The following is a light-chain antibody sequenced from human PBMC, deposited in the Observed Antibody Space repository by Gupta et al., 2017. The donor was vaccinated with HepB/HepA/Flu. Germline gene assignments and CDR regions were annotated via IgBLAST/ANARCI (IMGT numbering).Light chain of an antibody. CDR3: MQDTHGPPLT. CDR1: QSLVYSDGNTY. V-gene: IGKV2D-30*01. Sequence: DIMMTQSPLSLPVTLGQPASISCRSSQSLVYSDGNTYLNWFRQRRGQFPRRLIYKDSDWDSGVPDRFSGSGSGTDFTLKISRVEAADIGLYYCMQDTHGPPLTFGGGTKVEIK. CDR2: KDS. J-gene: IGKJ4*01.